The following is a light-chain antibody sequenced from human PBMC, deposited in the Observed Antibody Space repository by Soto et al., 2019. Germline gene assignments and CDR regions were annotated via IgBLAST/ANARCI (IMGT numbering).Light chain of an antibody. Sequence: EIVLTQSPGTLSLSPGERATLSCRASQRVDGNYLAWYLQIPGQAPRLLIHGASSRATGIPDRFSGSGSGTDFTLTITRLEPEDSAMYYCQQYDTLPRTFGQGTKVDIK. CDR2: GAS. CDR3: QQYDTLPRT. J-gene: IGKJ1*01. V-gene: IGKV3-20*01. CDR1: QRVDGNY.